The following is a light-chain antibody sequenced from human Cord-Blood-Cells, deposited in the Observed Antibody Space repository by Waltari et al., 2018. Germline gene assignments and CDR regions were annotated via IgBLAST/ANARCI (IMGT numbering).Light chain of an antibody. J-gene: IGLJ3*02. CDR3: ETGDSNTRV. CDR2: LEGSGSY. V-gene: IGLV4-60*03. Sequence: QPVLTQSSSASASLGSSVKIACTLSSGHSSYIIAWHQQQPGKAPRYLMKLEGSGSYNKGGGVPDRFSGPSPGADRYLTISNRQSEDEADYYCETGDSNTRVFGGGTKLTVL. CDR1: SGHSSYI.